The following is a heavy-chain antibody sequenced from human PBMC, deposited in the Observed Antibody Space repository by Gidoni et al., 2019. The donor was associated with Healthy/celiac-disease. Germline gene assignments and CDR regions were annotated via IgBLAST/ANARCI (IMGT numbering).Heavy chain of an antibody. Sequence: QVQLQQWGAGLLKPSETLSLTCAVYGGSFSGYYWSWIRQPPGKGLEWIGEINHSGSTNYNPSLKSRVTISVDTSKNQFSLKLSSVTAADTAVYYCARTLGRQLVDYWGQGTLVTVSS. CDR1: GGSFSGYY. D-gene: IGHD6-13*01. J-gene: IGHJ4*02. CDR3: ARTLGRQLVDY. V-gene: IGHV4-34*01. CDR2: INHSGST.